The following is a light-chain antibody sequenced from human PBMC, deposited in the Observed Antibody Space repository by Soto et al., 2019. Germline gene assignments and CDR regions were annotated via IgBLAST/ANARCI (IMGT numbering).Light chain of an antibody. CDR1: SGHSSCI. V-gene: IGLV4-60*02. CDR2: LEGSGSY. CDR3: ETWDSNTWV. Sequence: QSVLTQSSSASASLGSSVKLTCTLSSGHSSCIIAWHQQQPGKAPRYLMKLEGSGSYNTGSGVPDRFSGSSSGADRYLTISNLQFEDEADYYCETWDSNTWVFGGGTKLTVL. J-gene: IGLJ3*02.